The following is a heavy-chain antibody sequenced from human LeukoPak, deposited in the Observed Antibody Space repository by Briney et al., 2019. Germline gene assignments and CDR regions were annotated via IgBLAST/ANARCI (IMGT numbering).Heavy chain of an antibody. Sequence: GASVNVSCKASGYTFTIYGISWVRQAPGQGLEWMGWISAYNGNTNYAQKLQGRVTMTTDTSTSTAYMELRSLRSDDTAVYYCARSYSGSDYYYYYYMDVWGKGTTVTVSS. CDR2: ISAYNGNT. J-gene: IGHJ6*03. V-gene: IGHV1-18*01. D-gene: IGHD1-26*01. CDR3: ARSYSGSDYYYYYYMDV. CDR1: GYTFTIYG.